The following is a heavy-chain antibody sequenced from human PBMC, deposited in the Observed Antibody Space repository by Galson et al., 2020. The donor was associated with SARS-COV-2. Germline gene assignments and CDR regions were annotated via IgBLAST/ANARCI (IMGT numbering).Heavy chain of an antibody. CDR2: IKQDGSEK. CDR3: AREGGMATITVRYYYGMDV. Sequence: GGSLRLSCAASGFTFSSYWMSWVRQAPGKGLEWVANIKQDGSEKYYVDSVKGRFTISRDNDKNSLYPQMNSLRAEDTAVYYCAREGGMATITVRYYYGMDVWGQGTTVTVSS. D-gene: IGHD5-12*01. V-gene: IGHV3-7*01. J-gene: IGHJ6*02. CDR1: GFTFSSYW.